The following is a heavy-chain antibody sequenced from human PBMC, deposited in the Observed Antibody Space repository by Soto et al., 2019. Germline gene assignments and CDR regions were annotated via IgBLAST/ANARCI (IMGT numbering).Heavy chain of an antibody. D-gene: IGHD4-17*01. CDR1: GCSLSDYG. Sequence: SVKVSGKASGCSLSDYGISWVRQAPGQGLEGMGGGIPVFCAADDAEKLQGRVTSTADESTSIVYMDVTSLRSEDTDVYYCARGDATKIVVTTHYAMDVWGQGTTVTVSS. J-gene: IGHJ6*02. V-gene: IGHV1-69*13. CDR2: GIPVFCAA. CDR3: ARGDATKIVVTTHYAMDV.